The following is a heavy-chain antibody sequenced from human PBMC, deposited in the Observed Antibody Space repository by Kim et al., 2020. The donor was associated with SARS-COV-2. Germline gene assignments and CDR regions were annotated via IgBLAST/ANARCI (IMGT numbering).Heavy chain of an antibody. Sequence: SETLSLTCTVSGGSISSSSYYWGWQPPPQGMGRIGIRSFSGRGSNYSNPSIKVTITVAVDTTKNQLSLSLASVAAAAAAYYSCGTRGAKWLHFPFQ. V-gene: IGHV4-39*01. CDR2: FSGRGSN. CDR3: GTRGAKWLHFPFQ. D-gene: IGHD3-22*01. J-gene: IGHJ1*01. CDR1: GGSISSSSYY.